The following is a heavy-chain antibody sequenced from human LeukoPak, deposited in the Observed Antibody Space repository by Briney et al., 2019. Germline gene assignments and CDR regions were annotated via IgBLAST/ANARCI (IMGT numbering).Heavy chain of an antibody. Sequence: PGGSLRLSCAASGFTFSSYGMHWVRQAPSKGLEWVAFIRYDGSNKYYADSVKGRFTISRDNSKNTLYLQMNSLRAEDTAVYYCAKDLIAAAGTGNWFDPWGQGTLATVSS. CDR3: AKDLIAAAGTGNWFDP. V-gene: IGHV3-30*02. CDR1: GFTFSSYG. J-gene: IGHJ5*02. CDR2: IRYDGSNK. D-gene: IGHD6-13*01.